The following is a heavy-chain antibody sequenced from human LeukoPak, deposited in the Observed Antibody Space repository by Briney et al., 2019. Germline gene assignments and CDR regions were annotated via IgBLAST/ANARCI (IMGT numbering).Heavy chain of an antibody. CDR3: ARGGYYYDSSGYHGWYYFDY. J-gene: IGHJ4*02. Sequence: PSETLSLTCTVSGGSINSSSYYWGWIRQPPGKGLEWIGSIYYSGSTYYNPSLKSRVTMSVDTSKNQFSLKLSSVTAADTAVYYCARGGYYYDSSGYHGWYYFDYWGQGTLVTVSS. V-gene: IGHV4-39*07. CDR1: GGSINSSSYY. CDR2: IYYSGST. D-gene: IGHD3-22*01.